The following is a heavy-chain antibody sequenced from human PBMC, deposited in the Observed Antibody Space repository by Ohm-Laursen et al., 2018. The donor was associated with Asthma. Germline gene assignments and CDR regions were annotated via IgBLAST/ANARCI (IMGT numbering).Heavy chain of an antibody. CDR3: AKYSGTYYWFDP. CDR1: GGSISSSSYY. D-gene: IGHD1-26*01. V-gene: IGHV4-31*03. Sequence: TLSLTCTVSGGSISSSSYYWGWIRQHPGKGLEWIGYIYYSGNTYYNPSLKSRVTISVDTSKNQFSLKLSSVTAADTALYYCAKYSGTYYWFDPWGQGTLVTVSS. CDR2: IYYSGNT. J-gene: IGHJ5*02.